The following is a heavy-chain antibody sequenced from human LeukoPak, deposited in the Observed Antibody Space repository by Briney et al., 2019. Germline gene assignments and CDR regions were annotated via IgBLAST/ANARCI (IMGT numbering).Heavy chain of an antibody. Sequence: PGGSLRLSCAASGFTVSTNYMSWVRQAPGKGLEWVSVIYSGGTTYYADSMKGRFTISRDNSKNTLYLQMSSLRAEDTAVYYCARDPHYYGSGSHFDCWGQGTLVTVSS. J-gene: IGHJ4*02. CDR1: GFTVSTNY. V-gene: IGHV3-66*01. D-gene: IGHD3-10*01. CDR3: ARDPHYYGSGSHFDC. CDR2: IYSGGTT.